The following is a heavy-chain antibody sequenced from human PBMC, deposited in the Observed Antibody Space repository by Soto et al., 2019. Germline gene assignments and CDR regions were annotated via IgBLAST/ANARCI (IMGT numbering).Heavy chain of an antibody. Sequence: TLSLTCTVSGGSISSGGYYCSWIRQHPGKGLEWIGYIYYSGFTYYNPSLKSRVTISVDTSKNQFSLKLSSVTAADTAVYYCARGITMVRGVILTPYFDYWGQGTLVTVSS. CDR3: ARGITMVRGVILTPYFDY. J-gene: IGHJ4*02. CDR2: IYYSGFT. V-gene: IGHV4-31*03. CDR1: GGSISSGGYY. D-gene: IGHD3-10*01.